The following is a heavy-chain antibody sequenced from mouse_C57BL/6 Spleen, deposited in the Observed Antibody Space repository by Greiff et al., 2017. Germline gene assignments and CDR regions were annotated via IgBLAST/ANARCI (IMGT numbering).Heavy chain of an antibody. Sequence: VNVVESGAELVRPGASVTLSCKASGYTFTDYEMHWVKQTPVHGLEWIGAIDPETGGTAYNQKFKGKAILTADKSSSTAYMELRSLTSEDSAVYYCTCGSSWGYFDVWGTGTTVTVSS. V-gene: IGHV1-15*01. CDR1: GYTFTDYE. CDR3: TCGSSWGYFDV. J-gene: IGHJ1*03. D-gene: IGHD1-1*01. CDR2: IDPETGGT.